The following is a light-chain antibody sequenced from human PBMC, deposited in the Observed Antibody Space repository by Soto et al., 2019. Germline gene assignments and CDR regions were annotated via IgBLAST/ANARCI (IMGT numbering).Light chain of an antibody. V-gene: IGLV2-14*01. J-gene: IGLJ1*01. Sequence: HSVLTQPASVSGCPGQSITSSCTGTSSDVGGYDYVSWYQQHPGKAPKLMIYEVSYRPSGVSNRFSGSKSGNTASLTISGLQAEDEADYYCSSYTSSIIPYVFGTGTKVTVL. CDR2: EVS. CDR1: SSDVGGYDY. CDR3: SSYTSSIIPYV.